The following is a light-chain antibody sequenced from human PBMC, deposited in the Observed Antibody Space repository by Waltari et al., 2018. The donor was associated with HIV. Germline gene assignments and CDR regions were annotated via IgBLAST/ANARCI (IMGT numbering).Light chain of an antibody. V-gene: IGLV1-40*01. J-gene: IGLJ2*01. CDR3: QSFDSSLTTSGVI. Sequence: QSVLTQPPSVSGAPGQRVTISCTGSRYNIGAGYDVHWYQQLPGTAPKLRIYANINRPSGVPDRFSGSKSGSSASLAITGLQAEDEAHYYCQSFDSSLTTSGVIFGGGTKLTVL. CDR2: ANI. CDR1: RYNIGAGYD.